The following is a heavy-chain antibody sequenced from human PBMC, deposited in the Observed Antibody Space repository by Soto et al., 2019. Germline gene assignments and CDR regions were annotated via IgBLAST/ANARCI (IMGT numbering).Heavy chain of an antibody. J-gene: IGHJ4*02. CDR1: GGSISSSSYY. CDR2: IYYSGST. Sequence: ASETLSLTCTVSGGSISSSSYYWGWIRQPPGKGLEWIGSIYYSGSTYYNPSLKSRVTISVDTSKNQFPLKLSSVTAADTAVYYCARSKYDILTGYYRPLDYWGQGTLVTVAS. CDR3: ARSKYDILTGYYRPLDY. V-gene: IGHV4-39*01. D-gene: IGHD3-9*01.